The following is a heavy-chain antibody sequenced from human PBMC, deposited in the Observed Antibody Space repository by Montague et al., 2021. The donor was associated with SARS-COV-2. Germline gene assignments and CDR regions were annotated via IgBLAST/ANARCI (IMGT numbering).Heavy chain of an antibody. CDR3: ARGYDYVWGGYRYLHWFDP. V-gene: IGHV4-34*01. J-gene: IGHJ5*02. CDR2: INHRGNT. CDR1: GGSLIDYY. D-gene: IGHD3-16*02. Sequence: SETLSLTCGVDGGSLIDYYWTWIRQSPGRGLEWFGEINHRGNTNYSPSFKSRVDMSVDTSENQFSLKLSSVTAADTAVHYCARGYDYVWGGYRYLHWFDPWGQGTLVTVSS.